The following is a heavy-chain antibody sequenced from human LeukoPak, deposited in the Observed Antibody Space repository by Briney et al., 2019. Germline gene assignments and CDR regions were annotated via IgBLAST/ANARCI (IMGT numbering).Heavy chain of an antibody. CDR3: ARAYGSYSFDY. CDR1: GGSISNSGYY. Sequence: SETLSLTCTVSGGSISNSGYYWGWVRQPPGKGLEWIGYGSYSGSTDYNPSLKSRVTISVDTSKNQFSLKLSSVTAADTAVYYCARAYGSYSFDYWGQGTLVTVSS. D-gene: IGHD1-26*01. CDR2: GSYSGST. J-gene: IGHJ4*02. V-gene: IGHV4-61*08.